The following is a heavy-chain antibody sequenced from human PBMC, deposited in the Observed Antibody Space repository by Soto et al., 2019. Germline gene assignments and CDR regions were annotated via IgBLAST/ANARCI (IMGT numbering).Heavy chain of an antibody. CDR3: AHRVLRFLEWYYTSLDAFDI. CDR1: VYSLSTSGVG. Sequence: QITLKESGPTLVKPTQTLTLTCTFSVYSLSTSGVGVGWIRQPPGKALEWLALLYWDDDKRYSPSLKSRLTITKDTSKNQVVLTMTNMDTVDTATYYCAHRVLRFLEWYYTSLDAFDIWGQGTMVTVSS. D-gene: IGHD3-3*01. J-gene: IGHJ3*02. CDR2: LYWDDDK. V-gene: IGHV2-5*02.